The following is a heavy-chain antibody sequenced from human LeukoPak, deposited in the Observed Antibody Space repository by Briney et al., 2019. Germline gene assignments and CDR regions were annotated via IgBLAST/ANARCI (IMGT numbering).Heavy chain of an antibody. V-gene: IGHV4-34*01. D-gene: IGHD2-8*01. J-gene: IGHJ4*02. CDR2: INHSGSA. Sequence: SETLSLTCAVSGGSFSGYYWSWIRQPPGKGLEWIGEINHSGSANYNPSLKSRVTISVDTSKNQFSLKLSSVTAADTAVYYCARERCTNGVCPRFDYWGQGTLVTVSS. CDR1: GGSFSGYY. CDR3: ARERCTNGVCPRFDY.